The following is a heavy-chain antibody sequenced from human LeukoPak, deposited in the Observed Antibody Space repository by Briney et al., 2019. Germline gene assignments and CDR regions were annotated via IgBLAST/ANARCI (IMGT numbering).Heavy chain of an antibody. CDR3: AIVPAAITYFQH. Sequence: GGSLRLSCSASGFTFSNYAMHWVRQAPGKGLEYVSAISSNGGSTYYADSVKGRFTISRDNSKNTLYLQMSSLRAEDTAVYYCAIVPAAITYFQHWGQGTLVTVSS. CDR2: ISSNGGST. J-gene: IGHJ1*01. D-gene: IGHD2-2*01. V-gene: IGHV3-64D*06. CDR1: GFTFSNYA.